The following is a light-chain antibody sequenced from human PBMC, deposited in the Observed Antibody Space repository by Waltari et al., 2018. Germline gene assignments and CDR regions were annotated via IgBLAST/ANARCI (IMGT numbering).Light chain of an antibody. Sequence: DIRLTQSPSSLSASVGDRVTITCQASRGISVYLNWYHQKPGKAPKLLIYDASNLATGVPSRFSGSGSGTDFSFTIRNLQAEDIGTYYCQQYDNIPPTFGGGTRVEI. J-gene: IGKJ4*01. CDR1: RGISVY. V-gene: IGKV1-33*01. CDR3: QQYDNIPPT. CDR2: DAS.